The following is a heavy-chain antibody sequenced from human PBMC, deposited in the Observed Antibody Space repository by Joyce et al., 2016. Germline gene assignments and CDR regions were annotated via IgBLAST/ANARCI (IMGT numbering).Heavy chain of an antibody. D-gene: IGHD6-6*01. CDR2: MNTDGSST. V-gene: IGHV3-74*01. CDR3: VRGISARPGGPNWFDP. J-gene: IGHJ5*02. Sequence: EVQLVESGGGLVQPGGSLRLSCAASVFSFSGYWIHWVRQAPGKGLVWVSRMNTDGSSTRFADSVKGRFTISRDNAKNTLYLQMNSLRAEDTAVYYCVRGISARPGGPNWFDPWGQGTLVTVSS. CDR1: VFSFSGYW.